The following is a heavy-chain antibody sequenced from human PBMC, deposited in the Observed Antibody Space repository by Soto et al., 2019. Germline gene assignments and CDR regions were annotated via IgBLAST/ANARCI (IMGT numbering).Heavy chain of an antibody. D-gene: IGHD4-4*01. Sequence: WASVKVSCKASGDTFGRFTINWVRQAPGQGLEWMGGIKPISDITNYAQRFQGRVTFTADASTSTVCLELSSLRSEDTAMYYCARDPSTINKLIGVWFDPWGQGTLVTVSS. CDR3: ARDPSTINKLIGVWFDP. CDR2: IKPISDIT. V-gene: IGHV1-69*13. J-gene: IGHJ5*02. CDR1: GDTFGRFT.